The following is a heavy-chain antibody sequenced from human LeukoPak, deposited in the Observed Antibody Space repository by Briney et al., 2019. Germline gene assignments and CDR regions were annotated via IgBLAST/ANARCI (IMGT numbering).Heavy chain of an antibody. J-gene: IGHJ4*02. CDR1: GFTFSSYA. D-gene: IGHD2-15*01. V-gene: IGHV3-23*01. CDR3: ARDIVVVVAATPRYFDY. CDR2: ISGSGGST. Sequence: GGSLRLSCAASGFTFSSYAMSWVRQAPGEGLEWVSAISGSGGSTYYADSVKGRFTISRDNSKNTLYLQMNSLRAEDTAVYYCARDIVVVVAATPRYFDYWGQGTLVTVSS.